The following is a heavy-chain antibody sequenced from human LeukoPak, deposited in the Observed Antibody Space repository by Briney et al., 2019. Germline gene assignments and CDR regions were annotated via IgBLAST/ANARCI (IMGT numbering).Heavy chain of an antibody. CDR2: IYPGDSDT. CDR1: GYRFTNYW. D-gene: IGHD3-10*01. Sequence: GESLKISRKGFGYRFTNYWIGWVRQMPGKGLEWMGIIYPGDSDTRYSPSFQGQVTISADKSINTAYLQWSSLQASDTAMYYCVLAGSGSYYFDYWGQGILVTVSS. V-gene: IGHV5-51*01. J-gene: IGHJ4*02. CDR3: VLAGSGSYYFDY.